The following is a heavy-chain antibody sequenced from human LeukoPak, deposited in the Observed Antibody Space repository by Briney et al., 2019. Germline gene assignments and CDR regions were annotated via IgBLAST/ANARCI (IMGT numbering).Heavy chain of an antibody. CDR3: ARNGDFWSGYHDY. J-gene: IGHJ4*02. CDR2: IKQDGSEK. V-gene: IGHV3-7*03. Sequence: PGGSLRLSCAASGFTFSSYWMSWVRQAPGKGLEWVANIKQDGSEKYYVDSVKGRFTISRDNAKNSLYLQMNSLRAEDTAVYYCARNGDFWSGYHDYWGQGTLVTVSS. D-gene: IGHD3-3*01. CDR1: GFTFSSYW.